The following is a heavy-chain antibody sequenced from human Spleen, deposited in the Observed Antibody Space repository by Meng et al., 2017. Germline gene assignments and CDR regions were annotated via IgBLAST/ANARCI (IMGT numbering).Heavy chain of an antibody. J-gene: IGHJ5*01. CDR1: GFTLSSDW. V-gene: IGHV3-74*01. D-gene: IGHD3-3*01. CDR3: VRDFGGWSDF. Sequence: EVQLVESGGDLVQPGGSLRLSCAATGFTLSSDWIHWVRQVPGEGLQWVSRMNRDGSITNYAVSVRGRFTISRDNAKNTVYLQMSGLRAEDTAVYYCVRDFGGWSDFWGQGTLVTVSS. CDR2: MNRDGSIT.